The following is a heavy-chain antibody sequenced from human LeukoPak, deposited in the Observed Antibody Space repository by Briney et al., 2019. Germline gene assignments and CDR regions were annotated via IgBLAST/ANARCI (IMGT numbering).Heavy chain of an antibody. D-gene: IGHD3-22*01. J-gene: IGHJ4*02. Sequence: GGSLRLSCAASGFSFSSYWMSWVRQAPGKGLVWVANIKQDGSEKYYVDSVKGRFTISRDNAKNSLYLQMNSLRAEDTAVYYCARVRNRYDSSGYYLDYWGQGTLVTVSS. V-gene: IGHV3-7*01. CDR1: GFSFSSYW. CDR3: ARVRNRYDSSGYYLDY. CDR2: IKQDGSEK.